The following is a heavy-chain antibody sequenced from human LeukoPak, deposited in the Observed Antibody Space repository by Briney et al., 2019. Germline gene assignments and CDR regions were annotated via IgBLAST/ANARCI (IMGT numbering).Heavy chain of an antibody. CDR2: IFYSGST. CDR3: ARHASARSYFDY. CDR1: GGSISNYY. J-gene: IGHJ4*02. V-gene: IGHV4-59*08. Sequence: SETLSLTCTVSGGSISNYYWSRIRQPPGKRLEWIGYIFYSGSTNYNPSLESRVTISVDTSKNHFSLKLSSVTAADTAIYYCARHASARSYFDYWGQGTLVTVSS.